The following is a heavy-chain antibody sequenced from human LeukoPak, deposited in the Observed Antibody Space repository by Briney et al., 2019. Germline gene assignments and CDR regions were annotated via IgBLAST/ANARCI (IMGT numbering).Heavy chain of an antibody. J-gene: IGHJ4*02. V-gene: IGHV3-66*01. CDR1: GFTVSNSY. Sequence: PGGSLRLSCAASGFTVSNSYLAWVRQAPGKGLEWVSVIYKSGTIYYADSVKGRFTISRDNSKNTLYLQMNSLRVEDTAVYYCASPDIPIYCSSTSCYTPTRIAARGGFDYWGQGTLVTVSS. CDR2: IYKSGTI. CDR3: ASPDIPIYCSSTSCYTPTRIAARGGFDY. D-gene: IGHD2-2*02.